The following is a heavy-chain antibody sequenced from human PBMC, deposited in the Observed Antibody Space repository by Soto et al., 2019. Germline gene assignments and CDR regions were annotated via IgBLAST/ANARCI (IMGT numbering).Heavy chain of an antibody. J-gene: IGHJ5*02. Sequence: SETLSLTCTVSGGSISSYYWSWIRQPPGKGLEWIGYIYYSGSTNYNPSLKSRVTISVDTSKNQFSLKLSSVTAADTAVYYCARDLGSSWYHWFDPWGRGTLVTVSS. V-gene: IGHV4-59*01. CDR3: ARDLGSSWYHWFDP. CDR2: IYYSGST. D-gene: IGHD6-13*01. CDR1: GGSISSYY.